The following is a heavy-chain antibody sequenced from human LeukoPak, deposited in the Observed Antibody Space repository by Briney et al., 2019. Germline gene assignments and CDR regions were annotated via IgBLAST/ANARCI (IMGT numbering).Heavy chain of an antibody. J-gene: IGHJ4*02. V-gene: IGHV3-30*03. Sequence: GGSLRLSCAASGFTFSSYGMHRVRQAPGKGLEWVAVISYDGSNKYYADSVKGRFTISRDNSKNTLYLQMNSLRAEDTAVYYCARGGQIDYWGQGTLVTVSS. CDR2: ISYDGSNK. CDR1: GFTFSSYG. D-gene: IGHD3-16*01. CDR3: ARGGQIDY.